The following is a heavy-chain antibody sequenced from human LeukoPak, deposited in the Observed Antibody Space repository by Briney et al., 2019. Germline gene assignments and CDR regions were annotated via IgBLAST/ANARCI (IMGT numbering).Heavy chain of an antibody. CDR3: ARDQVNVGATDY. CDR1: GYTFTSYY. CDR2: INPSGGST. Sequence: ASVKVSCKASGYTFTSYYMHWVRQAPGQGLEWMGIINPSGGSTSYAQEFQGRVTMTRDTSTSTVYMELSSLRSEDTAVYYCARDQVNVGATDYWGQGTLVTVSS. J-gene: IGHJ4*02. D-gene: IGHD1-26*01. V-gene: IGHV1-46*01.